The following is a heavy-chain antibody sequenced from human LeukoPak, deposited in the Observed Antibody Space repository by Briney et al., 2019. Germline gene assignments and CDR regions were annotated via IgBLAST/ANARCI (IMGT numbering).Heavy chain of an antibody. CDR3: AKAVYIGNYGDYYFDY. CDR2: IKASGTST. V-gene: IGHV3-23*01. D-gene: IGHD1-26*01. Sequence: GGSLRLSCAVSGFTFSNYAMSWVRQAPGKGLEWVSAIKASGTSTYYTDSVKGRFTISRDNSENTLCLLMNSLRAEDTAVYYCAKAVYIGNYGDYYFDYWGQGTLVTVSS. J-gene: IGHJ4*02. CDR1: GFTFSNYA.